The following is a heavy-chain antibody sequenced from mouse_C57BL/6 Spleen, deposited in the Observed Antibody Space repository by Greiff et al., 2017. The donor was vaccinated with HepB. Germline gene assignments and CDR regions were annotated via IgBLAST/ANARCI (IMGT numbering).Heavy chain of an antibody. CDR2: IDPSDSET. CDR3: ARRGDYDSHFDY. J-gene: IGHJ2*01. Sequence: QVQLQQPGAELVRPGSSVKLSCKASGYTFTSYWMHWVKQRPIQGLEWIGNIDPSDSETHYNQKFKDKATLTVDKSSSTAYMQLSSLTSEDSPVYYCARRGDYDSHFDYWGQGTTLTVSS. CDR1: GYTFTSYW. D-gene: IGHD2-4*01. V-gene: IGHV1-52*01.